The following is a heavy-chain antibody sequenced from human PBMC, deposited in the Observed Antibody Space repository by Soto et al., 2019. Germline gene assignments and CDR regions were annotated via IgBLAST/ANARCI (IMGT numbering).Heavy chain of an antibody. V-gene: IGHV1-8*01. CDR2: MNPNRGNT. CDR3: AGGQGYYYMDV. J-gene: IGHJ6*03. CDR1: GYTFTSYD. Sequence: ASVKVSCKASGYTFTSYDINWVRQATGQGLERMGWMNPNRGNTGYAQKFQGRVTMTRNTSISTAYMEMSSLRSEDTAVYYCAGGQGYYYMDVWGKGTTVTVSS.